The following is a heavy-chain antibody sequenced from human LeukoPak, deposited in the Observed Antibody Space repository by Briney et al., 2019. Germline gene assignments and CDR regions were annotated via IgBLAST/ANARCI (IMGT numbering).Heavy chain of an antibody. CDR1: GGSINSANSY. CDR2: VFYSGNT. Sequence: PSETLSLTCTVSGGSINSANSYWSLIRQAPGTGLEWIGYVFYSGNTHYNPSLKSRLTISVDTSKNQFSLKLSSVTAADTAVYYCARQVGATYLDDYWGQGTLVTVSS. CDR3: ARQVGATYLDDY. D-gene: IGHD1-26*01. J-gene: IGHJ4*02. V-gene: IGHV4-39*01.